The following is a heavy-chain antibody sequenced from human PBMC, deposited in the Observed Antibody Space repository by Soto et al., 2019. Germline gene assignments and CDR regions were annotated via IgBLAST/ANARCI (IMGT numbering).Heavy chain of an antibody. V-gene: IGHV3-23*01. Sequence: PGGSLRLSCVASGFTFSNYAMTWVRQAPGKGLEWVSSISISADNTYYADSVKGRFTISRDNSKNTFYLQMSSLRADDTAEYYCAKAGTHSYFDCWGQGTLVTVS. CDR3: AKAGTHSYFDC. J-gene: IGHJ4*02. D-gene: IGHD1-1*01. CDR1: GFTFSNYA. CDR2: ISISADNT.